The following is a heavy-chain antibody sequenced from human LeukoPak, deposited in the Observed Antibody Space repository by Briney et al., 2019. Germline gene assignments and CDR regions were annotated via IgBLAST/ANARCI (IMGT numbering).Heavy chain of an antibody. CDR2: IKQDGSEK. D-gene: IGHD3-10*01. V-gene: IGHV3-7*01. CDR1: GFTLSRYW. J-gene: IGHJ4*02. Sequence: GGSLRLLCAASGFTLSRYWKRWVRQAPGKGLEWVANIKQDGSEKYYVDSVKRRFTISRDNAKNSLYLQMNSLRAEDTAVYYCAKSSGARGGDDYWGQGTLVTVSS. CDR3: AKSSGARGGDDY.